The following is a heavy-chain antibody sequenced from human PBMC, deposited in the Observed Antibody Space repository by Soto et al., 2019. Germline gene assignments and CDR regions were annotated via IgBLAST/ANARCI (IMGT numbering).Heavy chain of an antibody. CDR1: GGSIRSYY. D-gene: IGHD3-3*01. CDR2: ISYSGST. J-gene: IGHJ5*02. V-gene: IGHV4-59*01. CDR3: ARVYDFWSGYYLFDP. Sequence: SETLSLTCTVSGGSIRSYYWSWIRQPPGKGLEWIAFISYSGSTDSNPSLKSRVTISVDTSKNQFSLKLSSVTAADTAVYYCARVYDFWSGYYLFDPWGQGTLVTVS.